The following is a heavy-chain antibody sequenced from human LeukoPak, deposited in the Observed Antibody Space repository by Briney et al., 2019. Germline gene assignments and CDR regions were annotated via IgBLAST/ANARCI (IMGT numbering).Heavy chain of an antibody. Sequence: GGSLRLSCSASGFTFSSYAIHWVRQAPGKGLEYVSAISSNGGSTYYADSVKGRFTISRDNSKNTLYLQMSSLRAEDTAVYYCVKDTVAGTPTYYFDYWGQGTLVTVSS. V-gene: IGHV3-64D*06. J-gene: IGHJ4*02. CDR2: ISSNGGST. D-gene: IGHD6-19*01. CDR3: VKDTVAGTPTYYFDY. CDR1: GFTFSSYA.